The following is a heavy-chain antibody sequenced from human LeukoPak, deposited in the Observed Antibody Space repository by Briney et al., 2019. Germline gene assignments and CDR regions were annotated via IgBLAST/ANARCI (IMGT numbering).Heavy chain of an antibody. CDR3: ARAGAQTIFGPYYYYMDV. Sequence: SGTLPLTCAVSGGSISSSNWWSWVRQPPGKGLEWIGEIYHSGSTNYNPSLKSRVTISVDKSKNQFSLKLSSVTAADTAVYYCARAGAQTIFGPYYYYMDVWGKGTTVTVSS. V-gene: IGHV4-4*02. J-gene: IGHJ6*03. D-gene: IGHD3-3*01. CDR2: IYHSGST. CDR1: GGSISSSNW.